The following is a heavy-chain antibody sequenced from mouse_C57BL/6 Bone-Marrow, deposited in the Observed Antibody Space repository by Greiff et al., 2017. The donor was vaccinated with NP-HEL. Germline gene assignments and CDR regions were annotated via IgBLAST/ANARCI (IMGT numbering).Heavy chain of an antibody. V-gene: IGHV1-26*01. J-gene: IGHJ3*01. D-gene: IGHD2-10*02. Sequence: EVQLQQSGPELVKPGASVKISCKASGYTFTDYYMNWVKQSHGKSLEWIGDINPNNGGTSYNQKFKGKATLTVDKSSSTAYMELRSLTSEDSAVYYCARGVWGAWFAYWGQGTLVTVSA. CDR1: GYTFTDYY. CDR2: INPNNGGT. CDR3: ARGVWGAWFAY.